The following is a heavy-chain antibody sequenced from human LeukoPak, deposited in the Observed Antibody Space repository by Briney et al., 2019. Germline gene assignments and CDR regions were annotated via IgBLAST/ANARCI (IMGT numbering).Heavy chain of an antibody. CDR3: ARHPMIVVGNWFDP. CDR2: IYYSGST. V-gene: IGHV4-39*01. J-gene: IGHJ5*02. Sequence: PSETLSLTCTVSGGSIASSSHYWAWIRQPPGKGLQWIGSIYYSGSTYYNPSLKSRVTISVDTSKNQFSLKLSSVTAADTAVYYCARHPMIVVGNWFDPWGQGTLVTVSS. CDR1: GGSIASSSHY. D-gene: IGHD3-22*01.